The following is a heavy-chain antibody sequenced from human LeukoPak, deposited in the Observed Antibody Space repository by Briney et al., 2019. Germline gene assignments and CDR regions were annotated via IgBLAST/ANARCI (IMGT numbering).Heavy chain of an antibody. CDR1: GYTFTSYG. D-gene: IGHD6-19*01. V-gene: IGHV1-18*01. Sequence: ASVKVSCKASGYTFTSYGISWVRQAPGQGLEWMGWISAYSGNTNYAQKLQGRVTMTTDTSTSTAYMELRSLRSDDTAVYYCARDEEAVAGTRGFDYWGQGTLVTVSS. CDR3: ARDEEAVAGTRGFDY. CDR2: ISAYSGNT. J-gene: IGHJ4*02.